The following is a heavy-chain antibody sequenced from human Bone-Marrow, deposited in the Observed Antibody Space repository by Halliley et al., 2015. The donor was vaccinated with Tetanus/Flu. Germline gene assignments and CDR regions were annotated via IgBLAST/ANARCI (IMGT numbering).Heavy chain of an antibody. CDR2: IGHFKTV. CDR3: ATSGRTPYYYYGMDV. V-gene: IGHV4-34*01. J-gene: IGHJ6*02. D-gene: IGHD3-10*01. Sequence: TLSLTCAMSGGSFNGYSWTWVRQRPGKGLEWIAEIGHFKTVNYNPTLLGRVNISIDTSKNHFSLRLTSVTAADTAVYYCATSGRTPYYYYGMDVWGQGTTVTVSS. CDR1: GGSFNGYS.